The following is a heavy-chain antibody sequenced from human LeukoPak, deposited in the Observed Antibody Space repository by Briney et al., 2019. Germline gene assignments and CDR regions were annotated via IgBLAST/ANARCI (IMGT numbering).Heavy chain of an antibody. D-gene: IGHD4-17*01. J-gene: IGHJ4*02. V-gene: IGHV3-20*04. CDR3: ARDRTVTTSLFDY. CDR1: GCTFDYYG. Sequence: PGGSLRLSCAASGCTFDYYGMSWVRQAPGKGLEWVSGINWNGGSTGYADSVKGRFTISRGNAKDSLYLQMNSLRAEDTALYYCARDRTVTTSLFDYWGQGTLVTVSS. CDR2: INWNGGST.